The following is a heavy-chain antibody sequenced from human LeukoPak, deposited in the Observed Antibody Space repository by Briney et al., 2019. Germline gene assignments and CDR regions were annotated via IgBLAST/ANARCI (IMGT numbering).Heavy chain of an antibody. CDR1: GFTFSSYG. CDR2: IWYDGSNK. J-gene: IGHJ1*01. CDR3: AKPTAAGAVLLNFQH. Sequence: PGGSLRLSCAASGFTFSSYGMHWVRQAPGKGLEWVAVIWYDGSNKYYADSVKGRFSTSRDNSKNMLYLQMNSLRAEDTAVYYCAKPTAAGAVLLNFQHWGQGTLVTVSS. V-gene: IGHV3-33*06. D-gene: IGHD6-13*01.